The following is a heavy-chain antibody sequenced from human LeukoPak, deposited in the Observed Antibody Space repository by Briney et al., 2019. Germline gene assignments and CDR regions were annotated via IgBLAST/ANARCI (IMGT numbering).Heavy chain of an antibody. CDR1: GGTFSDYA. V-gene: IGHV1-69*13. D-gene: IGHD3-22*01. CDR3: ARGSDYYDSSGYYLDY. J-gene: IGHJ4*02. Sequence: ASVKVSCKASGGTFSDYAINWVRQAPGQGLEWMGGIVPIFGTTDYAQKFQGKVTITADDSTSTAYMELRSLRSQDTAVYFCARGSDYYDSSGYYLDYWGQGTLVTVSS. CDR2: IVPIFGTT.